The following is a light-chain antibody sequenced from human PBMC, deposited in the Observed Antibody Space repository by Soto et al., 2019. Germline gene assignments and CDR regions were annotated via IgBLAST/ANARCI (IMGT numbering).Light chain of an antibody. CDR2: GAS. J-gene: IGKJ1*01. CDR3: QQYGNSGT. Sequence: EVVFTQSPGTLSLSPGERATLSCRASQSVKSNYLAWCRQKPGQAPRLLIYGASITATGTPDRFSGSGSGTDFTLTISRLEPEDLAVYYCQQYGNSGTFGQGTKVDIK. V-gene: IGKV3-20*01. CDR1: QSVKSNY.